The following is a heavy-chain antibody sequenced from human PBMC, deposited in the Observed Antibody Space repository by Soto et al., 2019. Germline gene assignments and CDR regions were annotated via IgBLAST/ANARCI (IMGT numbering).Heavy chain of an antibody. Sequence: PSETLSLTCTVSGGSISSGDYYWSWIRQPPGKGLEWIGYIYYSGSTYSNPSLKSRVTISVDTSKNQFSLKLSSVTAADTAVYYCARDIVLVPAAIKGSRRPLSDYYYYGMDVWGQGTTVTVSS. D-gene: IGHD2-2*01. J-gene: IGHJ6*02. V-gene: IGHV4-30-4*02. CDR3: ARDIVLVPAAIKGSRRPLSDYYYYGMDV. CDR1: GGSISSGDYY. CDR2: IYYSGST.